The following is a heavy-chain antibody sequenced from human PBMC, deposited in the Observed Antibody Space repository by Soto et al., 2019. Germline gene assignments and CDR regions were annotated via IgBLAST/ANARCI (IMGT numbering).Heavy chain of an antibody. D-gene: IGHD3-16*02. Sequence: QVQLQESGPGLVKPSQTLSLTCTVSDGSISGGGYYWSWIRQPPGKGLEWLGYIADSGSTYYNPSLECRIAMSFDTSKNQFSLKLTSVTAADTAVYYCARAPSFFYSWGQGTLVTVSS. CDR2: IADSGST. CDR3: ARAPSFFYS. J-gene: IGHJ4*02. CDR1: DGSISGGGYY. V-gene: IGHV4-30-4*01.